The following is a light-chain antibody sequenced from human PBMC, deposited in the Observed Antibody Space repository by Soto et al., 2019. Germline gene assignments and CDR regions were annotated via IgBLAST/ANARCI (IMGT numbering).Light chain of an antibody. V-gene: IGLV2-14*03. Sequence: QSVLTQPASVSGSPGQSITISCTGTSSDVGGYNTVSWYQHHPGKATKLILYDVDDRPSGVSYRFSGAKSGNTAALTISGVQGADEDDYFCSSYTGSRTNVFGSGTKLTVL. J-gene: IGLJ1*01. CDR2: DVD. CDR1: SSDVGGYNT. CDR3: SSYTGSRTNV.